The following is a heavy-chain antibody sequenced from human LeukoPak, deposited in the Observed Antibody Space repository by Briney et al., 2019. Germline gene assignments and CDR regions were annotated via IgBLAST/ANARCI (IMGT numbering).Heavy chain of an antibody. CDR1: GYTFTNYG. J-gene: IGHJ5*02. D-gene: IGHD5-18*01. V-gene: IGHV1-18*01. Sequence: RASVKVSCKASGYTFTNYGISWVRQAPGQGLEWMGWISAYNGNTNYAQKLQGRVTMTTDTSTSTAYMELRSLRSDDTAVYYCARYRSYGYLDWFDPWGQGTLVTVSS. CDR3: ARYRSYGYLDWFDP. CDR2: ISAYNGNT.